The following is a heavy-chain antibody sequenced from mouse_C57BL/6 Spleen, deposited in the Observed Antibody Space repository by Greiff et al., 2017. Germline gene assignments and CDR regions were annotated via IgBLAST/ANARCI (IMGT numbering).Heavy chain of an antibody. V-gene: IGHV1-82*01. D-gene: IGHD2-2*01. CDR2: IYPGDGDT. J-gene: IGHJ4*01. Sequence: VQLQQSGPELVKPGASVKISCKASGYAFSSSWMNWVKQRPGKGLEWIGRIYPGDGDTNYNGKFKGKATLTAAKSSSTAYMQLSSLTSEDSAVYFCARKSYYGYDGAMDYWGQGTSVTVSS. CDR1: GYAFSSSW. CDR3: ARKSYYGYDGAMDY.